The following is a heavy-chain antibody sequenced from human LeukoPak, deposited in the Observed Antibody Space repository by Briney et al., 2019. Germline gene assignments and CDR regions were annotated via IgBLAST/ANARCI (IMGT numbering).Heavy chain of an antibody. CDR2: IIPILGIA. D-gene: IGHD1-26*01. J-gene: IGHJ6*02. Sequence: GSSVKVSCKASGGTFSSYAISWVRQAPGQGLEWMGRIIPILGIANYAQKFQGRVTITADKSTSTAYMELSSLRSEDTAVYYCISGSPDWYYYYGMDVWGQGTTVTVSS. V-gene: IGHV1-69*04. CDR3: ISGSPDWYYYYGMDV. CDR1: GGTFSSYA.